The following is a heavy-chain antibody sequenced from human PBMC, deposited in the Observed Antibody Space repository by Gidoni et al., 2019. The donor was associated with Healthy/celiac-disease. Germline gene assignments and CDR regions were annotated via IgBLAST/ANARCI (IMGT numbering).Heavy chain of an antibody. D-gene: IGHD2-2*01. CDR2: ISWNSGSI. CDR1: GFTFDAYA. J-gene: IGHJ4*02. Sequence: EVQLVESGGGLVQPGRSLRLSCAASGFTFDAYAMHWVRQAPGKGLEWVSGISWNSGSIGYADSVKGRFTISRDNAKNSLYLQMNSLRAEDTALYYCAKDITSGEYQLLLFDYWGQGTLVTVSS. V-gene: IGHV3-9*01. CDR3: AKDITSGEYQLLLFDY.